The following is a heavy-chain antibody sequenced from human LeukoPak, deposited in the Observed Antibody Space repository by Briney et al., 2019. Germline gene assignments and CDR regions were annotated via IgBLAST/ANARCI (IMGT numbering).Heavy chain of an antibody. CDR3: ARCRGSYVAGYFDY. CDR2: IYYSGST. CDR1: GGSISSYY. J-gene: IGHJ4*02. Sequence: PSETVSLTCTVSGGSISSYYWSWIRQPPGKGLEWIGYIYYSGSTNYNPSLKSRVTISVDTSKNQFSLKLNSVTAADTAVYYCARCRGSYVAGYFDYWGQGTLVTVSS. V-gene: IGHV4-59*01. D-gene: IGHD1-26*01.